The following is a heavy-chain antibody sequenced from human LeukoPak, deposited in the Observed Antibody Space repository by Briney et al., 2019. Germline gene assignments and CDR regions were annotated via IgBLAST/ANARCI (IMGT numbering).Heavy chain of an antibody. Sequence: SETLSLTCTVSGGSISSYYWSWIRQPPGKGLEWIGYIYYSGSTNYNPSLKSRVTISVDTSKNQFSLKLSSVTAADTAVYYCAREDCSGGSCPLDYWGQGTLVTVSS. D-gene: IGHD2-15*01. V-gene: IGHV4-59*01. CDR2: IYYSGST. CDR3: AREDCSGGSCPLDY. J-gene: IGHJ4*02. CDR1: GGSISSYY.